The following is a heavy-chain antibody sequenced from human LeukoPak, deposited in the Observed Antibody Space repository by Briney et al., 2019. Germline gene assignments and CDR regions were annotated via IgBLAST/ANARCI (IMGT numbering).Heavy chain of an antibody. CDR2: IYYSGSI. J-gene: IGHJ3*02. CDR1: GGSISSSSYY. Sequence: KPSETLSLTCTVSGGSISSSSYYWGWIRQPPGRGLEWIGSIYYSGSIYYTPSLKSRVTISVDTSKNQFSLKLSSVTAADTAVYYCARGRSKVGDTAYDAFDIWGQGTMVTVSS. D-gene: IGHD1-26*01. CDR3: ARGRSKVGDTAYDAFDI. V-gene: IGHV4-39*01.